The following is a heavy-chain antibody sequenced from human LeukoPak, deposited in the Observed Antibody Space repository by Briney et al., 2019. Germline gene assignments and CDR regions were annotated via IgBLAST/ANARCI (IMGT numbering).Heavy chain of an antibody. V-gene: IGHV3-23*01. CDR1: GFTFDDYW. Sequence: GGSLRLSCGASGFTFDDYWMSWVRQAPGKGLEWVSGITGNGGTTYYADSVKGRFTISRDNAKNTLYLQMNSLRAEDTAVYYCARAYCDYWGQGTLVTVSS. J-gene: IGHJ4*02. CDR3: ARAYCDY. CDR2: ITGNGGTT.